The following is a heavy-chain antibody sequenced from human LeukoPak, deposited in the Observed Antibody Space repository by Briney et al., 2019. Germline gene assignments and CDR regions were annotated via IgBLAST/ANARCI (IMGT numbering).Heavy chain of an antibody. J-gene: IGHJ4*02. V-gene: IGHV4-61*02. Sequence: PSETLSLTCTVSGGSISSGSYYWSWIRQPAGKGLEWIGRIYTSGSTNYNPSLKSRVTISVDTSKNQFSLKLSSVTAADTAVYYCARVWIFGRAIDYWGQGTLVTVSS. CDR2: IYTSGST. CDR3: ARVWIFGRAIDY. CDR1: GGSISSGSYY. D-gene: IGHD2-2*03.